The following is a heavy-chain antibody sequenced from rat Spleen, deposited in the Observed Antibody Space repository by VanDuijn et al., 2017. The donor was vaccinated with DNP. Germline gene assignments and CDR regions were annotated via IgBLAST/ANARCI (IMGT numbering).Heavy chain of an antibody. Sequence: EVQLVESGGGLVQPGRSMKLSCAASGFTFSSFPMAWVRQAPTKGLEWVATISTSGGSTYYRDSVKGRFTISRDNAKSTLYLQMNSLRSEDTATYYCTREDTYGPYFDYWGQGVMVTVSS. D-gene: IGHD2-2*01. V-gene: IGHV5-46*01. J-gene: IGHJ2*01. CDR1: GFTFSSFP. CDR2: ISTSGGST. CDR3: TREDTYGPYFDY.